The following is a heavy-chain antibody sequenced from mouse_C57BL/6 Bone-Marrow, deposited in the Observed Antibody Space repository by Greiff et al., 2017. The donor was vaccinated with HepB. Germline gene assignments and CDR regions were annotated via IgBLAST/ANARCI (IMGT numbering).Heavy chain of an antibody. CDR3: ARHEHYGSSYHDY. Sequence: EVNVVESGGDLVKPGGSVKLSCAASGFTFSSYGMSWVRQTPDKRLEWVATISSGGSYTYYPDSVKGRFTISRDNAKNTLYLQMSSLKSEDTAMYYCARHEHYGSSYHDYWGQGTTLTVSS. CDR1: GFTFSSYG. V-gene: IGHV5-6*01. CDR2: ISSGGSYT. D-gene: IGHD1-1*01. J-gene: IGHJ2*01.